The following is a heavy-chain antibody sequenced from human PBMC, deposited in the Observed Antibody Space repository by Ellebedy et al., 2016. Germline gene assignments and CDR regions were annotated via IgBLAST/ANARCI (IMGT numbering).Heavy chain of an antibody. CDR3: TRWFGEVQFDH. V-gene: IGHV3-73*01. J-gene: IGHJ4*02. CDR1: GFQLSDSS. Sequence: GGSLRLSCTASGFQLSDSSMHWVRQASGKGLEWVGRIRSKADSYATAYAVSVKSRFTVSRDDSENTAYLQMNSLKTEDTAVYYCTRWFGEVQFDHWGQGTLVTVSS. D-gene: IGHD3-10*01. CDR2: IRSKADSYAT.